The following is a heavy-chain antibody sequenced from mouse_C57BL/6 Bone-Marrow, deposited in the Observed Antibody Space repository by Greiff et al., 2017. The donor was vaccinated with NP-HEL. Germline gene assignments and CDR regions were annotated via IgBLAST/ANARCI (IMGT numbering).Heavy chain of an antibody. J-gene: IGHJ1*01. V-gene: IGHV1-55*01. Sequence: VQLQQSGAELVKPGASVKMSCKASGYTFTSYWITWVKLRPGQGLEWIGDIYPGSGSTNYNEKFKSKATLTVDTSSSTADMQLSSLTSEDSAVYYCAREGKGHYYYGSSIYWYFDVWGSGTTVTVSS. CDR3: AREGKGHYYYGSSIYWYFDV. D-gene: IGHD1-1*01. CDR2: IYPGSGST. CDR1: GYTFTSYW.